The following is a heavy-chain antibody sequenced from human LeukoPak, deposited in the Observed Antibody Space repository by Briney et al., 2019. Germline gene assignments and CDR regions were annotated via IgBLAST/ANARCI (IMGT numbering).Heavy chain of an antibody. V-gene: IGHV4-4*07. CDR1: GGSFSGYY. CDR2: IYISGST. D-gene: IGHD3-22*01. J-gene: IGHJ4*02. CDR3: ARDTVYYDSSGYLGVFDY. Sequence: PSETLSLTCGVSGGSFSGYYWNWIRQSPGKGLEWIGRIYISGSTNYNPSLKSRVTMSLDTSKNQFSLKLSSVTAADTAVYYCARDTVYYDSSGYLGVFDYWGQGTLVTVSS.